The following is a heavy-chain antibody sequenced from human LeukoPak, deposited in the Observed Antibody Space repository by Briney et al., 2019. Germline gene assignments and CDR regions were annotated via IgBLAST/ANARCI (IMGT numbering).Heavy chain of an antibody. D-gene: IGHD4-17*01. J-gene: IGHJ4*02. CDR2: IYSGGTT. Sequence: GGSLRLSCAASGSTVSSNYMNWVRQAPGKGLEWVSIIYSGGTTYYADSVKGRFTISRDNSKNTLYLQMNSLRAEDTAVYYCARVLWNGDYPRFDYWGQGTLVTVSS. CDR3: ARVLWNGDYPRFDY. V-gene: IGHV3-53*01. CDR1: GSTVSSNY.